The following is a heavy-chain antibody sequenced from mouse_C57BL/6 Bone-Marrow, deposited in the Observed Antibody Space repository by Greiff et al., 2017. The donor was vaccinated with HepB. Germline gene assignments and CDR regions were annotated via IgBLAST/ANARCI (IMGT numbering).Heavy chain of an antibody. J-gene: IGHJ2*01. D-gene: IGHD1-1*01. CDR3: ARSRTTVVAFDY. Sequence: QVQLKQPGAELVMPGASVKLSCKASGYTFTSYWMHWVKQRPGQGLEWIGEIDPSDSYTNYNQKFKGKSTLTVDKSSSTAYMQLSSLTSEDSAVYYCARSRTTVVAFDYWGQGTTLTVSS. V-gene: IGHV1-69*01. CDR1: GYTFTSYW. CDR2: IDPSDSYT.